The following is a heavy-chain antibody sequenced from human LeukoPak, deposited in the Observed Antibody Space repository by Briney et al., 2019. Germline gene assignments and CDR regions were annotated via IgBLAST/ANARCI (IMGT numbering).Heavy chain of an antibody. CDR1: GFTFSSYG. CDR2: IQYDGSNK. J-gene: IGHJ4*02. D-gene: IGHD2-15*01. CDR3: ARDHGIGIVVVVAATFDY. V-gene: IGHV3-30*02. Sequence: GGSLRLSCAASGFTFSSYGMHWVRRAPGKGLEWVAFIQYDGSNKYYADSVKGRFTISRDNSKNTLYLQMNSLRAEDTAAYYCARDHGIGIVVVVAATFDYWGQGTLVTVSS.